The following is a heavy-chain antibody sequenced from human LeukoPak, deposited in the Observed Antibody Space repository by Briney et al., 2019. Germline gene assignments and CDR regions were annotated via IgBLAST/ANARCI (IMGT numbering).Heavy chain of an antibody. CDR3: ARPRGGYCSSTSCFGLSDWFDP. V-gene: IGHV4-34*01. CDR2: INHSGST. J-gene: IGHJ5*02. Sequence: SETLSLTCAVYGGPLSGYLRNWIRQPPGKGVEWVGGINHSGSTNYNPSLKSRVTISVDTSKNHFSLKLSSVTAADTAVYYCARPRGGYCSSTSCFGLSDWFDPWAQGTLVSVSS. D-gene: IGHD2-2*01. CDR1: GGPLSGYL.